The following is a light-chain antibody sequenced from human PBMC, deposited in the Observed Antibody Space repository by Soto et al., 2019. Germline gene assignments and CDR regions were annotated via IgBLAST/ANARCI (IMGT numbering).Light chain of an antibody. V-gene: IGLV4-69*01. J-gene: IGLJ2*01. CDR2: VNSDGSH. CDR1: SGRSSYT. CDR3: QTWGTGVV. Sequence: QLMLTQSPSASASLGASVKLTCTLSSGRSSYTIAWHQQQAEKGPRYLMKVNSDGSHSKGDGIPDRFSGSSSGAERYLTISSLQSEDEADYYCQTWGTGVVFGGGTKLTVL.